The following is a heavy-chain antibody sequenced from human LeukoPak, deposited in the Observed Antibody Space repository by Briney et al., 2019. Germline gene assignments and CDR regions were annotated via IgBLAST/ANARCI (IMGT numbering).Heavy chain of an antibody. J-gene: IGHJ4*02. CDR3: ARGSGSFPPDY. CDR2: ISSSGSTI. D-gene: IGHD3-22*01. CDR1: GFTFSSYE. V-gene: IGHV3-48*03. Sequence: PGGSLRPSCAASGFTFSSYEMNWVRQAPGKGLEWVSYISSSGSTIYYADSVKGRFTISRDNAKNSLYLQMNSLGAEDTAVYYCARGSGSFPPDYWGQGTLVTVSS.